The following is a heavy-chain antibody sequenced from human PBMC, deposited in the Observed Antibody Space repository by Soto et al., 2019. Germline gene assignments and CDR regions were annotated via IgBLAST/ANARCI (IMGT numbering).Heavy chain of an antibody. D-gene: IGHD4-17*01. Sequence: GESLKISCAASGFTFSSYAMSWVRQAPGKGLEWVSAISGSGGSTYYADSVKGRFTISRDNSKNTLYLQMNSLRAEDTAVYYCAKGMTTVTTFYYYYYGMDVWGQGTTVTVSS. CDR3: AKGMTTVTTFYYYYYGMDV. CDR1: GFTFSSYA. V-gene: IGHV3-23*01. J-gene: IGHJ6*02. CDR2: ISGSGGST.